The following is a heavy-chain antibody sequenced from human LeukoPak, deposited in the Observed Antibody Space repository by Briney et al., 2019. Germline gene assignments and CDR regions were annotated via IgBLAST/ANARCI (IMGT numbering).Heavy chain of an antibody. J-gene: IGHJ4*02. V-gene: IGHV5-51*01. CDR3: ARPYCGDDCYLG. D-gene: IGHD2-21*01. Sequence: GESLKISCQGSGYSFTSSWIGWVRQLPGKGLEWMGIIYPGDSDTKYSPSFQGPVTISVDKSISTAYLQWSSLKASDTAMYYCARPYCGDDCYLGWGQGTLVTVSS. CDR1: GYSFTSSW. CDR2: IYPGDSDT.